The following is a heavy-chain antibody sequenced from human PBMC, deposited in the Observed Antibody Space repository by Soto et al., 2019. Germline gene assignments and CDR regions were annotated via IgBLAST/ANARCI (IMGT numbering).Heavy chain of an antibody. J-gene: IGHJ6*02. V-gene: IGHV4-59*01. D-gene: IGHD2-15*01. CDR3: AREGVAAPYYYYGMDV. Sequence: SETLSLTCTVSGDSIRSYYWSWIRPPPGKGLEWIGYISYTGSTHYNPSLKSRVTISADTSKNQFSLKLSSVTTADTALYYCAREGVAAPYYYYGMDVWGQGSTVTVSS. CDR1: GDSIRSYY. CDR2: ISYTGST.